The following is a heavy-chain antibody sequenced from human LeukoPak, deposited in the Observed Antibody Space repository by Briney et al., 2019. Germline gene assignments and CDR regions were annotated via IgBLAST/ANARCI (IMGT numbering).Heavy chain of an antibody. J-gene: IGHJ4*02. V-gene: IGHV3-30*02. CDR1: GFTFSSYG. CDR2: IRYDGSNK. CDR3: AKSRYYYDSSGFDH. Sequence: GGSLRLSCAASGFTFSSYGMHWVRQAPGKGLEWVAFIRYDGSNKYYADSVKGRFTISRDNSKNTLYLQMNSLRAEDTAVYYCAKSRYYYDSSGFDHWGQGTLVTVSS. D-gene: IGHD3-22*01.